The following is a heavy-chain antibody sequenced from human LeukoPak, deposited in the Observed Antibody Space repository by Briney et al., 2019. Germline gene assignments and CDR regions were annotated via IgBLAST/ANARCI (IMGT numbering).Heavy chain of an antibody. CDR2: ISSSSTI. CDR3: ARERGDVGATRFDY. CDR1: GFTFSSYS. J-gene: IGHJ4*02. Sequence: PGGSLRLSCAASGFTFSSYSMNWVRQAPGKWLEWVSYISSSSTIYYADSVKGRFTISRDNAKNSLYLQMNSLRAEDTAVYYCARERGDVGATRFDYWGQGTLVTVSS. V-gene: IGHV3-48*01. D-gene: IGHD1-26*01.